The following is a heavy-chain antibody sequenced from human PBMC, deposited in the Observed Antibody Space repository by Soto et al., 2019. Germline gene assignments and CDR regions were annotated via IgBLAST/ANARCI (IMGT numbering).Heavy chain of an antibody. Sequence: TSETLSLTCTVSGGSISSSSYYWGWVRQSPGKDLEWIGSIYYAGDTQYNPSLKSRVTLSVDRSNNQFSLKVTSVTAADTAVYYCARQDATMGYYAFWSGFPVAHWGQGTLVTVSS. CDR1: GGSISSSSYY. V-gene: IGHV4-39*01. CDR2: IYYAGDT. D-gene: IGHD3-3*01. J-gene: IGHJ4*02. CDR3: ARQDATMGYYAFWSGFPVAH.